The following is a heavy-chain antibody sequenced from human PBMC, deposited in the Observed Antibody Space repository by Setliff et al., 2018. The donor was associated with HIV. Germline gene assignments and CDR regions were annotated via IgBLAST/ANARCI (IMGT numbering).Heavy chain of an antibody. V-gene: IGHV5-51*01. CDR2: THPGDSET. CDR1: GYSFTSYW. CDR3: ATLQPDAVDV. J-gene: IGHJ6*02. D-gene: IGHD2-8*01. Sequence: GESLKISCKASGYSFTSYWIGWVRQMPGKGLEWMGITHPGDSETRYSPSFEGQVIISADRSISTAYLQWSSLKASDTAMYYCATLQPDAVDVWGQGTTVTVSS.